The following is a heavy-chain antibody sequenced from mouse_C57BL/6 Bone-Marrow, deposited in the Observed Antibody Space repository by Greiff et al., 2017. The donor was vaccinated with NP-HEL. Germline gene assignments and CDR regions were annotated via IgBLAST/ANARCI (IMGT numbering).Heavy chain of an antibody. CDR3: ARSPICYAMDY. CDR2: IYPSDSET. Sequence: QVQLQQPGAELVRPGSSVKLSCKASGYTFTSYWMDWVKQRPGQGLEWIGNIYPSDSETHYNQKFKDKATLTVDKSSSTDYMQLSSLTSEDSAVYYCARSPICYAMDYWGQGTSVTVSS. V-gene: IGHV1-61*01. CDR1: GYTFTSYW. J-gene: IGHJ4*01.